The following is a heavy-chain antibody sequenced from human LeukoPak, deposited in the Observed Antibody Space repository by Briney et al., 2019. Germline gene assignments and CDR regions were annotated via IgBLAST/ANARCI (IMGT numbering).Heavy chain of an antibody. J-gene: IGHJ6*03. CDR2: IYYSGST. V-gene: IGHV4-59*01. D-gene: IGHD1-7*01. CDR3: ARAPPYNWNYLKYYYYMDV. CDR1: GGSISNYY. Sequence: SETLSLTCTVSGGSISNYYWSWIRQPPGKGLGWIGYIYYSGSTNNNPSLKSRVTISVDTSKNQFSLKLNSVTAADTAVYYCARAPPYNWNYLKYYYYMDVWGKGTTVTVSS.